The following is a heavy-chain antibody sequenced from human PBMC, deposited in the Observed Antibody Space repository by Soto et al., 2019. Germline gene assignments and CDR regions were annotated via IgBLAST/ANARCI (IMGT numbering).Heavy chain of an antibody. Sequence: QVQVVESGGGLVKPGGSVRLSCVAAGFDFSDYYMTWFRQAPGKAPEWVASISSTSAYTKYADSVKGRFTISRDNAKNSVYLQMDSLRGEDTAVYYCARDPSRRSPPDYWGQETLVTVSS. CDR1: GFDFSDYY. V-gene: IGHV3-11*05. J-gene: IGHJ4*02. CDR2: ISSTSAYT. CDR3: ARDPSRRSPPDY.